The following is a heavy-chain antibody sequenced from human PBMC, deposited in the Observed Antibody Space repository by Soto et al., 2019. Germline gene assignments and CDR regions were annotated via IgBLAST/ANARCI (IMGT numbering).Heavy chain of an antibody. CDR2: IYPGDSDT. J-gene: IGHJ6*01. Sequence: GESLKISCKGSGYSFTSYWIGWVRQMPGKGLEWMGIIYPGDSDTRYSPSFQGQVTISADKSISTAYLQWSSLKASDTAMYYCARSADIVVVRTHYYGMDVWGQGTTVTVSS. V-gene: IGHV5-51*01. CDR3: ARSADIVVVRTHYYGMDV. D-gene: IGHD2-2*01. CDR1: GYSFTSYW.